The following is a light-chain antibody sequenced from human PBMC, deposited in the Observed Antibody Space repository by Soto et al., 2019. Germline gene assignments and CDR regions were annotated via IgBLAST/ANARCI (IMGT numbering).Light chain of an antibody. J-gene: IGKJ4*01. CDR3: QQYNNWPLT. Sequence: DIQMTQSPSTLSASVGDRVTITCRASQSIGSWLAWYQQKPGKAPNLLIYAASSLQSGVPSRFSGSGSGTEFTLTISSLQSEDFAVYYCQQYNNWPLTFGGGTKVDI. CDR1: QSIGSW. CDR2: AAS. V-gene: IGKV1-5*01.